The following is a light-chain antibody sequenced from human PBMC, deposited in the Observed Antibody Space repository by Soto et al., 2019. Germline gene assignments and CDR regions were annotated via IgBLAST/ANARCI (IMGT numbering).Light chain of an antibody. Sequence: QSALIQPRSVSGSPGQSVTISCTGTSSDVGGYNFVSWYQQYPGKAPKLIIYDVTKGPSGVPDRFSGSKSGNTASLTISGLQTDDEADYYCCSYAGSYTHVFGTGTKLTVL. CDR3: CSYAGSYTHV. V-gene: IGLV2-11*01. J-gene: IGLJ1*01. CDR1: SSDVGGYNF. CDR2: DVT.